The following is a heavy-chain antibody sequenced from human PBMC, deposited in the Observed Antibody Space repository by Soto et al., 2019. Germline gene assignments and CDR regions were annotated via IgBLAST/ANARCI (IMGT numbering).Heavy chain of an antibody. D-gene: IGHD4-4*01. J-gene: IGHJ4*02. CDR2: INSDGSST. CDR1: GFTLSTYW. V-gene: IGHV3-74*01. Sequence: EVQLVESGGGLVQPGGSLRLSCAASGFTLSTYWMHWVRQAPGEGLVWVSRINSDGSSTIYADSVKGRFTIARENAKNTVYLQMNSLRAEVKAVYDCRRGRETYSYFDYGGEGILVTVSS. CDR3: RRGRETYSYFDY.